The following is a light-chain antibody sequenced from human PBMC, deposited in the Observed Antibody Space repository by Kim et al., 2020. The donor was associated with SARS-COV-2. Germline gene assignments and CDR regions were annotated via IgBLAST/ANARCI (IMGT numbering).Light chain of an antibody. V-gene: IGLV3-1*01. CDR1: RLSDKS. CDR2: QDT. CDR3: QAWDTTDAV. Sequence: SVSPGQTATITCSGCRLSDKSVSWYQQRPGQSPVLVLYQDTERPSAIPGRFSGSNSGNTATLTISETQTVDEADYFCQAWDTTDAVFGTGTKVTVL. J-gene: IGLJ1*01.